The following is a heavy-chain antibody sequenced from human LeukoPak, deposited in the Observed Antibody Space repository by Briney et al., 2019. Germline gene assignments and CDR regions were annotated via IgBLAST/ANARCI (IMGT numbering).Heavy chain of an antibody. D-gene: IGHD3-22*01. CDR1: GFTFSSYA. CDR2: ISGSGGST. J-gene: IGHJ4*02. Sequence: GGSLRLSCAASGFTFSSYAMSWVRQAPGKGLEWVSAISGSGGSTYYADSVKGRFTISRDNSKNTLYLQMNSLRAEDTAVYYCARVQDSSGYLDYWGQGTLVTVSS. CDR3: ARVQDSSGYLDY. V-gene: IGHV3-23*01.